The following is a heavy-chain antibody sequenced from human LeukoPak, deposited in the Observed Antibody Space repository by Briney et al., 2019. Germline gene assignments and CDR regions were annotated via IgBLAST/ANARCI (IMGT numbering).Heavy chain of an antibody. J-gene: IGHJ4*02. CDR3: AGSAPYGYFDY. CDR1: GFTFSDYY. D-gene: IGHD3-10*01. CDR2: ISDSGSTM. V-gene: IGHV3-11*04. Sequence: GGSLRLSCAASGFTFSDYYMSWIRQAPGKGLEWVSSISDSGSTMYYVDSVKGRFTISRDNAKNSLYLQMNTLRAEDTAVYYCAGSAPYGYFDYWGQGTLVTVSS.